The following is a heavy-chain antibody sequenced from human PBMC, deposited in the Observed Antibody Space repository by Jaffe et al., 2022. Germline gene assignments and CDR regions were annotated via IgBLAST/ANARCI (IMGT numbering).Heavy chain of an antibody. CDR1: GGSVSSGSYY. J-gene: IGHJ4*02. Sequence: QVQLQESGPGLVKPSETLSLTCTVSGGSVSSGSYYWSWIRQPPGKGLEWIGYIYDSESTNYNPSLKSRVTISVDTSKNQFSLKVTSVTAADTAVYYCASARGGIAAAANWGQGTLVTVSS. CDR2: IYDSEST. CDR3: ASARGGIAAAAN. V-gene: IGHV4-61*01. D-gene: IGHD6-13*01.